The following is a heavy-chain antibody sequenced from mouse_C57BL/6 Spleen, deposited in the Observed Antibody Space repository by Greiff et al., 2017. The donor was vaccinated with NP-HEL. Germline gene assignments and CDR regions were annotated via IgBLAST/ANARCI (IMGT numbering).Heavy chain of an antibody. D-gene: IGHD2-3*01. CDR2: IRNKANGYTT. CDR1: GFTFTDYY. J-gene: IGHJ3*01. CDR3: ASHDGYYEGWFAY. V-gene: IGHV7-3*01. Sequence: EVKLVESGGGLVQPGGSLSLSCAASGFTFTDYYMSWVRQPPGKALEWLGFIRNKANGYTTEYSASVKGRFTISRDNSQSILYLQMNALRAEDSATYYCASHDGYYEGWFAYWGQGTLVTVSA.